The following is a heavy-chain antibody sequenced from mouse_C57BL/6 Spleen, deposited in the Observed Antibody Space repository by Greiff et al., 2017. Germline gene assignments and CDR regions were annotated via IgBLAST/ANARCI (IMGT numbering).Heavy chain of an antibody. CDR1: GYTFTSYW. D-gene: IGHD2-3*01. V-gene: IGHV1-61*01. CDR2: IYPSDSET. CDR3: ARSGDCYSPYYFDY. J-gene: IGHJ2*01. Sequence: QVQLQQPGAELVRPGSSVKLSCKASGYTFTSYWMDWVKQRPGQGLEWIGNIYPSDSETHYNQKFKDKATLTVDKSSSTAYMQLSSLTSEDSAVYYCARSGDCYSPYYFDYWGQGTTLTVSS.